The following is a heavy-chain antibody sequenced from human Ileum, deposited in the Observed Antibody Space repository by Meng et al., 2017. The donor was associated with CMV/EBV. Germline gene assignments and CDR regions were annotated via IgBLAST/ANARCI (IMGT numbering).Heavy chain of an antibody. V-gene: IGHV1-2*02. CDR1: GYTFTGYY. CDR3: ARDVWGFDY. D-gene: IGHD7-27*01. CDR2: INPNSGGT. J-gene: IGHJ4*02. Sequence: QVQLVQAGAEVKKPGASVKVSCKASGYTFTGYYMHWVRQAPGQGLEWMGWINPNSGGTNYAQKFQGRVTMTTDTSTNTAYMELRNLRSDDTAMYYCARDVWGFDYWGQGTLVTVSS.